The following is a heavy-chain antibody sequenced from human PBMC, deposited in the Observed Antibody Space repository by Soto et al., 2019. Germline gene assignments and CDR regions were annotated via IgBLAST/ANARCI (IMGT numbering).Heavy chain of an antibody. CDR3: ARDRWAGDPDYFDS. CDR2: ISHDGNNQ. V-gene: IGHV3-30-3*01. CDR1: GFTFGSYA. Sequence: QVQLVESGGGVVQPGRSLRLSCAASGFTFGSYAMHWVRQAPGKGLEWVAVISHDGNNQYYADSVKGRFTISRDNSKITPFLQMGRLRPEDTAVYYCARDRWAGDPDYFDSWGQGTLVTVSS. J-gene: IGHJ4*02.